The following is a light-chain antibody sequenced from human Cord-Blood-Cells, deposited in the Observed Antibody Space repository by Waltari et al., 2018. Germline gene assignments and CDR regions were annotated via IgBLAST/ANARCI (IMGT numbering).Light chain of an antibody. CDR1: SSDVGSYNL. CDR2: EGS. CDR3: CSYAGSSTWV. V-gene: IGLV2-23*01. Sequence: QSALTQPASVSGSPGQSITISCTGTSSDVGSYNLVSWYHQHPGKAPQLMFYEGSRRPSVVSTRFSGSKSGNTASLTISGLQAEDEADYYCCSYAGSSTWVFGGGTKLTVL. J-gene: IGLJ3*02.